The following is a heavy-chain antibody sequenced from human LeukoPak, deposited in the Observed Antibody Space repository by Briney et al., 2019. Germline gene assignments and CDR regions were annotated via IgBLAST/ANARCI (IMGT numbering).Heavy chain of an antibody. D-gene: IGHD6-19*01. Sequence: GGSLRLSCAASGFTFSSYEMNWVRQAPGKGLEWVSAISGSGGSTYYADSVKGRFTISRDNAKNTLYLQMNSLRAEDTAVYYCARDIDSSGWYLYAFDIWGQGTMVTVSS. CDR1: GFTFSSYE. CDR3: ARDIDSSGWYLYAFDI. J-gene: IGHJ3*02. CDR2: ISGSGGST. V-gene: IGHV3-23*01.